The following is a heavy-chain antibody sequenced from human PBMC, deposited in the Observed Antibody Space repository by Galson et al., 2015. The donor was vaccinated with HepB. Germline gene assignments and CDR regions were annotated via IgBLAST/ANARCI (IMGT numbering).Heavy chain of an antibody. J-gene: IGHJ5*02. CDR2: INPNSGGT. D-gene: IGHD3-3*01. Sequence: SVKVSCKASGGTFSSYTISWVRQAPGQGLEWMGWINPNSGGTNYAQKFQGRVTMTRDTSISTAYMELSRLRSDDTAVYYCARPHYDFWSGYYLWGQGTLVTVSS. CDR1: GGTFSSYT. CDR3: ARPHYDFWSGYYL. V-gene: IGHV1-2*02.